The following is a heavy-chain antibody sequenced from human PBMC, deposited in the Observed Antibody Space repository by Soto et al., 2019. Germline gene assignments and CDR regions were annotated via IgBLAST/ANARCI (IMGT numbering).Heavy chain of an antibody. CDR2: ISAYNGNT. D-gene: IGHD5-12*01. CDR3: ARDSGDGYNGGYFDY. CDR1: GYTFTSYG. Sequence: ASVKVSCKASGYTFTSYGISWVRQAPGQGLEWMGWISAYNGNTNYAQKLQGRVTMTTDTSTSTADMQLRSLRSDDTAVYYCARDSGDGYNGGYFDYWGQGTLVTVSS. V-gene: IGHV1-18*04. J-gene: IGHJ4*02.